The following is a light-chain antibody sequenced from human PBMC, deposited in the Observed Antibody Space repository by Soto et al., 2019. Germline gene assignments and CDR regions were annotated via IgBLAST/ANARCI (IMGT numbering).Light chain of an antibody. CDR3: QQYGSSRT. CDR2: GAS. Sequence: EIVITQSPATLSVSPGERDASSFRACQSVITNLAWYQQTPGPAPRVLIYGASRRATGLQDRFSGSGSGTDFTLTISRLETEDFVVYYCQQYGSSRTFGEGTKVDIK. V-gene: IGKV3-20*01. J-gene: IGKJ1*01. CDR1: QSVITN.